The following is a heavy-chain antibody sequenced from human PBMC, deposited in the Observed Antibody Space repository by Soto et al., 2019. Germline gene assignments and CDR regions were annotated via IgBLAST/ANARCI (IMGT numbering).Heavy chain of an antibody. CDR3: TRGTRADSSGTGAG. D-gene: IGHD1-26*01. J-gene: IGHJ4*02. Sequence: VGSLRLSCVFSGFTFSMYWMHCVRQVPGQSPFWVSRTSDDGTTTNYADSVRGRFTISRDNSKNTLYLQMNNLKPDDTAIYYCTRGTRADSSGTGAGWGQGTLFNGSS. CDR2: TSDDGTTT. CDR1: GFTFSMYW. V-gene: IGHV3-74*01.